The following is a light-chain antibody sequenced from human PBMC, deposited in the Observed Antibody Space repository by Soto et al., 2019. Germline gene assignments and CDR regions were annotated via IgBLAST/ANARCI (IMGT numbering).Light chain of an antibody. CDR3: FSYAGSYTVV. CDR1: SSDVGGYSY. Sequence: QSALTQPRSVSGSPGQSVTISCTGTSSDVGGYSYVSWYQQHPGKAPKLMIYDVTTRPSGIPDRFSGSKSGNTASLPISGLQSEDEADYYCFSYAGSYTVVFGTGTKVTVL. V-gene: IGLV2-11*01. J-gene: IGLJ1*01. CDR2: DVT.